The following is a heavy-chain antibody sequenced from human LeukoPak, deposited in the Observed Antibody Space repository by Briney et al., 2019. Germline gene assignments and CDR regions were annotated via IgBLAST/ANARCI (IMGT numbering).Heavy chain of an antibody. V-gene: IGHV3-48*03. Sequence: GGSLRLSCAASGFTFSNYEMNWVRQAPGKGLEWVSYISSSAYTIYYADSVKGRFTISRDNTKNSLYLQMNGLRAEDTAVYYCGRVWNGRTFIDYWGQGTRVTVSS. CDR2: ISSSAYTI. D-gene: IGHD1-1*01. CDR3: GRVWNGRTFIDY. CDR1: GFTFSNYE. J-gene: IGHJ4*02.